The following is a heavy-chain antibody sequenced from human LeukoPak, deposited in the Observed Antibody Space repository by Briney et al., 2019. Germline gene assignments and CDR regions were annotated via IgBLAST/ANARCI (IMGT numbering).Heavy chain of an antibody. CDR2: ISYDGSNK. J-gene: IGHJ4*02. V-gene: IGHV3-30*18. CDR1: GFTFSSYG. CDR3: AKDRWSCGWTYLNYFDY. Sequence: GGSLRLSCAASGFTFSSYGMHWVRQAPGKGLEWVAVISYDGSNKYYADSVKGRFTISRDNSKNTLYLQMNSLRAEDTAVYYCAKDRWSCGWTYLNYFDYWGQGTLVTVSS. D-gene: IGHD6-19*01.